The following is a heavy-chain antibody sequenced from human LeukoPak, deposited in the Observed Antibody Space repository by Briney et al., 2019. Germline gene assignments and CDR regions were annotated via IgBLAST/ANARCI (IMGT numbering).Heavy chain of an antibody. V-gene: IGHV4-39*07. CDR1: GGSISSSSHY. D-gene: IGHD3-22*01. CDR2: MYHSGST. CDR3: ARGDYYDSTSFDI. Sequence: SETLSLTCTVSGGSISSSSHYWGWIRQPPGKGLEWIGSMYHSGSTYQNPTLKSRVTISVDTSKNQFSLKVTSVTAADTAVYYCARGDYYDSTSFDIWGQGTMVTVSS. J-gene: IGHJ3*02.